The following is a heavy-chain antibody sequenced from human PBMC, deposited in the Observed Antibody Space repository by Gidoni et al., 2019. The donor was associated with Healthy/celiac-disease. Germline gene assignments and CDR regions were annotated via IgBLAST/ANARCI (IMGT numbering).Heavy chain of an antibody. Sequence: EVQLVESGGGLVKPGGSLRRSCDASGFTFSSYSMNWVRQAPGKGLEWVSSISSSSSYIYYADSVKGRFTISRDNAKNSLYLQMNSLRAEDTAVYYCARGTDTAMVDAFDIWGQGTMVTVSS. CDR3: ARGTDTAMVDAFDI. J-gene: IGHJ3*02. D-gene: IGHD5-18*01. V-gene: IGHV3-21*01. CDR2: ISSSSSYI. CDR1: GFTFSSYS.